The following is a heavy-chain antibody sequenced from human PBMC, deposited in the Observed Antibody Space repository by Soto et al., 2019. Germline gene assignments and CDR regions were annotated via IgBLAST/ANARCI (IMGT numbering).Heavy chain of an antibody. CDR2: IYWDDDK. CDR1: GFSLSTSGVG. CDR3: AHTYYDFWSGYYAAAFDY. Sequence: QITLKESGPTLVKPTQTLTLTCTFSGFSLSTSGVGVGWIRQPPGKALEWLALIYWDDDKRYSPSLKSRLTITKDTSKHQVVLTMTNMDPVDTATYYCAHTYYDFWSGYYAAAFDYWGQGTLVTVSS. D-gene: IGHD3-3*01. J-gene: IGHJ4*02. V-gene: IGHV2-5*02.